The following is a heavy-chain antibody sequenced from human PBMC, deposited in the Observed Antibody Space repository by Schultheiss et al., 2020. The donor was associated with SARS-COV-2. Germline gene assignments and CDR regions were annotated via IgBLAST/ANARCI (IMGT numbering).Heavy chain of an antibody. CDR1: GFTFSSYE. Sequence: GGSLRLSCAASGFTFSSYEMNWVRQAPGKGLEWVSYISSSGSTIYYADSVKGRFTISRDNAKNSLYLQMNSLRAEDTAVYYCARDSPPGSEYYDFWYGMDVWGRGSTVTVAS. CDR2: ISSSGSTI. CDR3: ARDSPPGSEYYDFWYGMDV. D-gene: IGHD3-3*01. J-gene: IGHJ6*02. V-gene: IGHV3-48*03.